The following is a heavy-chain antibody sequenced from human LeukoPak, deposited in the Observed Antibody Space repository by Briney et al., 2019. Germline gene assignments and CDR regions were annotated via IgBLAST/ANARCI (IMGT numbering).Heavy chain of an antibody. J-gene: IGHJ4*02. CDR1: GGSISSGGYY. CDR3: ARSKDYYDSSGYSYYFNY. Sequence: SQTLSLTCTVSGGSISSGGYYWSWIRQHPGKGLEWIGYIYDSGSTHYNPSLKSRVTISGDTSKNQFSLELSSVTAADTAVYYCARSKDYYDSSGYSYYFNYWGQGTLVTVSS. D-gene: IGHD3-22*01. CDR2: IYDSGST. V-gene: IGHV4-31*03.